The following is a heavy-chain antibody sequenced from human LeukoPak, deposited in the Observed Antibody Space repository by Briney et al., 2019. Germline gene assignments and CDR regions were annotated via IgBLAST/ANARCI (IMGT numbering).Heavy chain of an antibody. D-gene: IGHD3-10*01. J-gene: IGHJ4*02. CDR1: GYGFASYW. CDR2: IYPGDSDT. V-gene: IGHV5-51*01. CDR3: ARSGGGLWFSY. Sequence: GESLKISCKGSGYGFASYWIAWVRQVPGKGLECLGIIYPGDSDTRYSPSFQGQVTISADKSISTAYLQWSSLKASDTAIYYCARSGGGLWFSYWGQGALVTVSS.